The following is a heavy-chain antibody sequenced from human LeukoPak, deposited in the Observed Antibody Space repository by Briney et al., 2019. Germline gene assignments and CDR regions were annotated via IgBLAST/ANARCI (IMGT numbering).Heavy chain of an antibody. D-gene: IGHD3-10*01. CDR2: IDRSSSYT. J-gene: IGHJ4*02. Sequence: GGSLRLSCAASGFIFNDYYMSWIRQAPGKGLEWVSYIDRSSSYTSYADSVKGRFTISRDNAENSLFLQMNRLRAEDTAVYYCARADGARGSGNYYFDSWGQGTLVTASS. CDR1: GFIFNDYY. V-gene: IGHV3-11*06. CDR3: ARADGARGSGNYYFDS.